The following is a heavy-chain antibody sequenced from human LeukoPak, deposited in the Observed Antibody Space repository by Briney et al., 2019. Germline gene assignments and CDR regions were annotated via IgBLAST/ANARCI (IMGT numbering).Heavy chain of an antibody. Sequence: GGSLRLSCAASGNYWMHWVRQAPGKGLEWVSAISGSGGSTYYADSVKGRFTISRDNSKNTLYLQMNSLRAEDTAVYYCAKVAGYGGNSKFDYWGQGTLVTVSS. D-gene: IGHD4-23*01. V-gene: IGHV3-23*01. CDR1: GNYW. J-gene: IGHJ4*02. CDR3: AKVAGYGGNSKFDY. CDR2: ISGSGGST.